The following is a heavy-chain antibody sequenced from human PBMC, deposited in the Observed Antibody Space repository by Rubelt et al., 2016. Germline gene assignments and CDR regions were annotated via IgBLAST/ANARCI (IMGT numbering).Heavy chain of an antibody. CDR2: INHSGST. V-gene: IGHV4-34*01. CDR3: ASHIDGYGYY. D-gene: IGHD5-24*01. Sequence: QVQLQQWGAGLLKPSETLSLTCAVYGGSFSGYYWSWIRQPPGKGLEWIGEINHSGSTNYNPSLKSRVTISVDTSKNQFSRKLSSVTAADTAVYYCASHIDGYGYYWGQGTLVTVSS. J-gene: IGHJ4*02. CDR1: GGSFSGYY.